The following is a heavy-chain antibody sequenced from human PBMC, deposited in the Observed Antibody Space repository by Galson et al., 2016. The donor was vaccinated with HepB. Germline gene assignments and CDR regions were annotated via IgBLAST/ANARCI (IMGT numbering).Heavy chain of an antibody. V-gene: IGHV3-73*01. CDR2: VRSKGNNYAT. CDR3: TRLLFVSMVRGDNWFDP. J-gene: IGHJ5*02. CDR1: GFTFSDSG. Sequence: SLRLSCAASGFTFSDSGIHWVRQASGNGLEWLGRVRSKGNNYATAYAASVKGRFTISRDDFKNTAYLQMNSLKTEDTAVYYCTRLLFVSMVRGDNWFDPWGQGTLVTVSS. D-gene: IGHD3-10*01.